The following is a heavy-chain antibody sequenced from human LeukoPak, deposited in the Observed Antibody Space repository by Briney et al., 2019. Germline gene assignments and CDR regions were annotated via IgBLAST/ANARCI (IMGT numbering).Heavy chain of an antibody. CDR2: FSGSGGST. Sequence: GGSLRLSCAASGFTFSSYAMSWVRQAPGKGQECISGFSGSGGSTYYADSVKGRFTISRDNAKKSMYLQMNSLRAEDTAVYYCARDLLGYNYHYMDVWGKGTTVTVSS. J-gene: IGHJ6*03. CDR3: ARDLLGYNYHYMDV. CDR1: GFTFSSYA. V-gene: IGHV3-23*01. D-gene: IGHD2-15*01.